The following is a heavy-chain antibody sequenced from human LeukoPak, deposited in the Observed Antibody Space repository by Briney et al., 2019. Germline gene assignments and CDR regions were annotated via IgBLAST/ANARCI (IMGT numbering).Heavy chain of an antibody. CDR2: MNPNSGNT. J-gene: IGHJ4*02. CDR1: GYTFTSYV. CDR3: ARGGDHYYDSSGPQGY. Sequence: GASVKVSCKASGYTFTSYVINWVRQATGQGLEWMGWMNPNSGNTGYAQKFQGRVTMTRNTSISTAYMELSSLRSEDTAVYYCARGGDHYYDSSGPQGYWGQGTLVTVSS. D-gene: IGHD3-22*01. V-gene: IGHV1-8*01.